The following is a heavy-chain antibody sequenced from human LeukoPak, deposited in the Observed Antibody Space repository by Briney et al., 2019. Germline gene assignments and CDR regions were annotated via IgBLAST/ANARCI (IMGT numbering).Heavy chain of an antibody. CDR3: AREPYYYGMDV. Sequence: GSLRLSCAASGFTFSSYEMNWVPQAPGKGLEWVSYVSSSGSTIYYADSVKGRFTISRDNAKNSLYLQMNSLRAEDTAVYYCAREPYYYGMDVWGQGTTVTVSS. J-gene: IGHJ6*02. CDR1: GFTFSSYE. V-gene: IGHV3-48*03. CDR2: VSSSGSTI.